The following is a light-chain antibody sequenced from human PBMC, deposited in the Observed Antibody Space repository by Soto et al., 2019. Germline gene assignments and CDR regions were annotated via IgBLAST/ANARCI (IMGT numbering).Light chain of an antibody. J-gene: IGKJ2*01. CDR2: AAS. CDR3: QQSLGIPYP. CDR1: QTISTY. Sequence: DIQMTQSPSALSASVGDRVTITCRASQTISTYLNWYQQKPGKAPKLLIYAASTLQSGVPSRFSGSGSGTDFTLTISSLQPEDFATYYCQQSLGIPYPFGQGPRLEIK. V-gene: IGKV1-39*01.